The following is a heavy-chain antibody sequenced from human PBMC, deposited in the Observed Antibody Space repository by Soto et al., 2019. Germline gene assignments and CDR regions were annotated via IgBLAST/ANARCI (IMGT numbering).Heavy chain of an antibody. CDR2: ISYDGSNK. CDR3: ARAMIVAEYYFDY. CDR1: GFTFSSYA. V-gene: IGHV3-30-3*01. Sequence: QVQLVESGGGVVQPGRSLRLSCAASGFTFSSYAMHWVRQAPGKGLEWVAVISYDGSNKYYADSVKGRFTISRDNSKNTLYLQMSSLRAEDTAVYYCARAMIVAEYYFDYWGQGTLVTVSS. J-gene: IGHJ4*02. D-gene: IGHD3-22*01.